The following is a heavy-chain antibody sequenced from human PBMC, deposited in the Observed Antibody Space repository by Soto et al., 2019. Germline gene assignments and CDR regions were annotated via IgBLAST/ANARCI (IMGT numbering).Heavy chain of an antibody. Sequence: SETLSLTCAVSGGSISSGGYSWSWIRQPPGKGLEWIGYVYHSGSTYYNPSLKSRVTISVDRSKNQFSLKLSSVTAADTAVYYCARVPDRWGQGTLVTVPQ. J-gene: IGHJ5*02. CDR3: ARVPDR. CDR1: GGSISSGGYS. D-gene: IGHD2-2*01. CDR2: VYHSGST. V-gene: IGHV4-30-2*01.